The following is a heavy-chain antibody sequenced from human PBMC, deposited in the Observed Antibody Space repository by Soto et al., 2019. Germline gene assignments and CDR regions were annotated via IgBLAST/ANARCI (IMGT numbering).Heavy chain of an antibody. CDR3: ARFYSSSSPRYVRH. CDR2: IKQDGSEK. D-gene: IGHD6-13*01. CDR1: AFTFSSYS. J-gene: IGHJ4*02. V-gene: IGHV3-7*01. Sequence: PGGSLRLSCAASAFTFSSYSMIWVRQAPGKGLEWVANIKQDGSEKYYVDSVKGRFTISRDNAKNSLYLQMNSLRAEDKAVYSCARFYSSSSPRYVRHWGQGT.